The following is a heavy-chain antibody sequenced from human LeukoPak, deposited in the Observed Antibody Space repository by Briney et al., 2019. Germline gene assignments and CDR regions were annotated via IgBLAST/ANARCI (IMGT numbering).Heavy chain of an antibody. V-gene: IGHV3-23*01. Sequence: PGGSLRLSCAASGFTFSSYAMSWVRQAPGKGLEWVSGISGSGDSTYYADSAKGRFTISRDNSKNTLYLQLNSLGVEDTAVYYCMEDPRGPDHWGQGTLVTVSS. CDR1: GFTFSSYA. CDR3: MEDPRGPDH. CDR2: ISGSGDST. J-gene: IGHJ4*02. D-gene: IGHD3-10*01.